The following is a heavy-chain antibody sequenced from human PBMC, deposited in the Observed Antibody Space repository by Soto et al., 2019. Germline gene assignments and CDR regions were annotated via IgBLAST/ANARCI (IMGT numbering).Heavy chain of an antibody. CDR2: IYYSGST. CDR1: GGSISSSSYY. V-gene: IGHV4-39*01. J-gene: IGHJ3*02. CDR3: ARAWAYCGGDCYLMDAFDI. Sequence: SETLSLTCTVSGGSISSSSYYWGWIRQPPGKGLEWIGSIYYSGSTYYNPSLKSRVTISVDTSKNQFSLKLSSVTAADTAVYYCARAWAYCGGDCYLMDAFDIWGQGTMVTVSS. D-gene: IGHD2-21*02.